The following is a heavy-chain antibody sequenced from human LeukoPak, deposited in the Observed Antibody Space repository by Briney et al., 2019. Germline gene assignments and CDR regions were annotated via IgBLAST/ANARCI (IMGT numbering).Heavy chain of an antibody. V-gene: IGHV1-3*03. J-gene: IGHJ6*03. Sequence: GASVKVSCKASGYTFTSYTMHWVRQAPGQRLEWMGWINTGNGNTKYSQEFQGRVTITRDTSASTAYMELSSLRSEDTAVYYCAREGGRITMVRGVIPQVHYMDVWGKGTTVTISS. CDR2: INTGNGNT. CDR3: AREGGRITMVRGVIPQVHYMDV. CDR1: GYTFTSYT. D-gene: IGHD3-10*01.